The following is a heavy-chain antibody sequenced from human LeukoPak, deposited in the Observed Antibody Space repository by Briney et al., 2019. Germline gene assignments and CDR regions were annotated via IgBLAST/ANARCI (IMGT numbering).Heavy chain of an antibody. CDR1: GFTFSNYA. J-gene: IGHJ3*02. Sequence: GRSLRLSCAASGFTFSNYAMHWVRRAPGKGLEWVAVISYDGSNKYYADSVKGRFTISRDNSKNTLFLQMNSLRAEDTAVYYCAREKTGTTPEDAFDIWGQGTMVTVSS. CDR2: ISYDGSNK. CDR3: AREKTGTTPEDAFDI. V-gene: IGHV3-30-3*01. D-gene: IGHD1-1*01.